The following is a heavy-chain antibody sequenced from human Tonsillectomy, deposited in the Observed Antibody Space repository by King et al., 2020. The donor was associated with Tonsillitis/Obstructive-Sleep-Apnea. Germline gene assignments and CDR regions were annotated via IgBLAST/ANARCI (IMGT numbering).Heavy chain of an antibody. CDR3: VRHEGASTTIFITVIFPHFDY. V-gene: IGHV4-39*01. CDR2: IYNSGST. D-gene: IGHD3-3*01. Sequence: QLQESGPGLVKPSETLSLTCTVSGGSISSSDYYWGWIRQPPGKGLEWIGSIYNSGSTYYNPSLKSRVTISVDTSKNQFSLKLSSLTAADTAVYYWVRHEGASTTIFITVIFPHFDYWGQGTLVTVAS. J-gene: IGHJ4*02. CDR1: GGSISSSDYY.